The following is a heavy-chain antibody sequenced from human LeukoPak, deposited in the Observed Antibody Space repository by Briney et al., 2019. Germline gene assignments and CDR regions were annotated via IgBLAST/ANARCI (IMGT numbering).Heavy chain of an antibody. D-gene: IGHD6-19*01. CDR3: ARENSGWYYFDY. Sequence: SETLSLTCTVSGDSISSYYWSWIRQPAGKGLEWIGRIYTSGSTYYNPSLKSRVTMSVDTSKDQFSLKLNSVIAADTAVYYCARENSGWYYFDYWGQGTLVTVSS. J-gene: IGHJ4*02. V-gene: IGHV4-4*07. CDR1: GDSISSYY. CDR2: IYTSGST.